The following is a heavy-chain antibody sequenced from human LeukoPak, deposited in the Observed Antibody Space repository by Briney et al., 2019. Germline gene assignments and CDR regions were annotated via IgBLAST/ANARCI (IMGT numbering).Heavy chain of an antibody. CDR3: ARDLVATVFGCYYYGMDV. CDR2: ISYDGSNK. J-gene: IGHJ6*02. Sequence: PGRSLRLSCAASGFTFSSYAMHWVRQAPGKGLEWVAVISYDGSNKYYADSVKGRFTISRDSSKNTLYLQMNSLRAEDTAVYYCARDLVATVFGCYYYGMDVWGQGTTVTVSS. V-gene: IGHV3-30*04. CDR1: GFTFSSYA. D-gene: IGHD5-12*01.